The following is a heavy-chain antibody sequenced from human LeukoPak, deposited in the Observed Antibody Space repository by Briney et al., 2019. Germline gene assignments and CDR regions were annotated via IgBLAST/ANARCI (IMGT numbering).Heavy chain of an antibody. V-gene: IGHV3-23*01. Sequence: SGGSLRLSCAASGFTFSTGMSWVRQAPGKGLEWVSGISGGGVGTYYADSVKGRFTISRDNSKNTLYLQMNRLRAEDTAVYYCVKQEDSSSSWNYWGQGTLVTVSS. D-gene: IGHD6-13*01. J-gene: IGHJ4*02. CDR1: GFTFSTG. CDR3: VKQEDSSSSWNY. CDR2: ISGGGVGT.